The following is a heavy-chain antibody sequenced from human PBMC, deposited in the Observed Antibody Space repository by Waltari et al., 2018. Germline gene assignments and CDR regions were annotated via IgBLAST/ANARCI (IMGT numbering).Heavy chain of an antibody. CDR2: IYPGDSDT. V-gene: IGHV5-51*01. J-gene: IGHJ3*01. CDR1: GYNFASYW. Sequence: EVQLVQSGTEVKKPGESLKISCKASGYNFASYWIGWVRQLPGKGLEWMGIIYPGDSDTRYSPSFQGQVNISVDKSITTAYLQWSSLKASDTAIYYCARPEQFSTTPYDAFDFWGQGTMVTVSS. D-gene: IGHD3-3*02. CDR3: ARPEQFSTTPYDAFDF.